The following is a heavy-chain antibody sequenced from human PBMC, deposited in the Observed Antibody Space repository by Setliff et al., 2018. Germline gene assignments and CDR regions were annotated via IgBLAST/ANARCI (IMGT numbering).Heavy chain of an antibody. V-gene: IGHV3-48*03. CDR1: GFTFSSYE. CDR2: ISSSGSTI. D-gene: IGHD3-10*01. CDR3: ARESGSPNLNWFDP. J-gene: IGHJ5*02. Sequence: GGSLRLSCAASGFTFSSYEMNWVRQAPGKGLEWVSYISSSGSTIYYADSVRGRFTISXXXAKXXXXXXXXXXXXXXXXXXYCARESGSPNLNWFDPWGQGTLVTVSS.